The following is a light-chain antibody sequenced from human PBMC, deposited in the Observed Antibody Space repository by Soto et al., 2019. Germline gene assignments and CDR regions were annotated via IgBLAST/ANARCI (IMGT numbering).Light chain of an antibody. V-gene: IGKV3-11*01. Sequence: EVVLTQSPATLSLSPGERATLSCRASQSVSSSLAWYQEKPGQAPRLLIYDVSKRAAGIPARFSGGGSGTDFTLTISSLEPEDFSVYYCQQRTNWSWTFGQGTRVEIK. J-gene: IGKJ1*01. CDR1: QSVSSS. CDR2: DVS. CDR3: QQRTNWSWT.